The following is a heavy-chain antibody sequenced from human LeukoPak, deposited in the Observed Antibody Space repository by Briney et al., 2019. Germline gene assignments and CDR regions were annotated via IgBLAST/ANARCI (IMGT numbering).Heavy chain of an antibody. D-gene: IGHD3-22*01. CDR1: GYTFTTAG. V-gene: IGHV1-18*01. CDR2: ISTYHGNT. Sequence: ASVKVSCKASGYTFTTAGIGWVRQAPGQVLEWMGWISTYHGNTNYALIFQDRVTLTTDTSTSTAYMELRRLRSDDTAVYYCARRPNHYDTSGYDYWGQGTLVTVSS. J-gene: IGHJ4*02. CDR3: ARRPNHYDTSGYDY.